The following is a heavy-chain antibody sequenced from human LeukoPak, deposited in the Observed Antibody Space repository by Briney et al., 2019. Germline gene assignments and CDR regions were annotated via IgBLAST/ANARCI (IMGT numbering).Heavy chain of an antibody. J-gene: IGHJ6*02. V-gene: IGHV4-4*02. D-gene: IGHD3-10*01. CDR3: ARDSRGLLWFGEDYGMDV. CDR2: IYHSGST. CDR1: GGSISSSNW. Sequence: SGTLSLTCAVSGGSISSSNWWSWVRQPPGKGLEWIGEIYHSGSTNYNPSLKSRVTISVDKSKNQFSLKLSSVTAADTAVYYCARDSRGLLWFGEDYGMDVWGQGTTVTVSS.